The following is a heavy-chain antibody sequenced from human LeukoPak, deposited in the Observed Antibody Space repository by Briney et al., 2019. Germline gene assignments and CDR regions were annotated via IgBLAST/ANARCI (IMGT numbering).Heavy chain of an antibody. CDR2: ITSTSSSL. CDR1: GFTFSDYY. Sequence: GGSLRLSCVASGFTFSDYYMNWIRQAPGKGLEWISYITSTSSSLYYADSVKGRFTISRDNAINSLFLQMNSLRADDTAIYYCARGRFDHDVSGYPVFDFWGQGILVTVSS. D-gene: IGHD3-22*01. J-gene: IGHJ4*02. CDR3: ARGRFDHDVSGYPVFDF. V-gene: IGHV3-11*04.